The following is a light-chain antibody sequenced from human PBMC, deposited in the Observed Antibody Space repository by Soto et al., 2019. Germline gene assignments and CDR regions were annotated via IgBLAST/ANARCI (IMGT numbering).Light chain of an antibody. Sequence: DIVMTQSPDSLPVSLGERATINCKSSQSVLFTSNNKNYLSWYQQKPGQPPKLLIYWASTRESRVPDRFSGSGSGTEFTLAICSLQAGDGAVYYCQQYYDTPYTFGQGTMLEIK. J-gene: IGKJ2*01. CDR1: QSVLFTSNNKNY. CDR2: WAS. CDR3: QQYYDTPYT. V-gene: IGKV4-1*01.